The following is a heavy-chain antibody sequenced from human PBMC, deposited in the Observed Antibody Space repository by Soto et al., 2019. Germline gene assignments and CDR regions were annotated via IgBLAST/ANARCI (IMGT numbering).Heavy chain of an antibody. D-gene: IGHD5-18*01. CDR1: EGSFRDYY. CDR2: INHSGST. CDR3: ARSNGYSYGFDAFDI. V-gene: IGHV4-34*01. Sequence: PSETLCLTCAVYEGSFRDYYWSCIRQPPGKGLEWIGEINHSGSTNYNPSLKSRVTISVDTSKDQFSLKLSSVTAADTAVYYCARSNGYSYGFDAFDIWGQGTMVTVSS. J-gene: IGHJ3*02.